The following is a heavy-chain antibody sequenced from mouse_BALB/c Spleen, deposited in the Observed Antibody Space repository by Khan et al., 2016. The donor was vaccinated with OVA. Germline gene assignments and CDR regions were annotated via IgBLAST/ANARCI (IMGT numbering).Heavy chain of an antibody. V-gene: IGHV1-7*01. CDR3: ASYYGSSYAMDY. CDR2: INPSTGYT. J-gene: IGHJ4*01. Sequence: QVQLKQSGAELAKPGASVKMSCKASGYTFTSYWMHWVKQRPGQGLEWIGYINPSTGYTEYNQKFKNKATLTADKSSSTAYMQLSSLTSEDSAVYDCASYYGSSYAMDYWGQGTSVTDSS. CDR1: GYTFTSYW. D-gene: IGHD1-1*01.